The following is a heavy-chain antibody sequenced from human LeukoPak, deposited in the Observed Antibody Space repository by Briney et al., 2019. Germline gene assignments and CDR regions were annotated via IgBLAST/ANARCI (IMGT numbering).Heavy chain of an antibody. J-gene: IGHJ3*02. D-gene: IGHD6-13*01. CDR3: TRDGMRVSGGDAFDI. V-gene: IGHV4-61*02. CDR2: FTTAGTT. CDR1: GGSISSGSYF. Sequence: PSQTLSLTCTVSGGSISSGSYFWSWIRQPAGRGLEWIGRFTTAGTTNYNPSLKSRVTISVDRSKNQFSLRLNSVTAADTAVYYCTRDGMRVSGGDAFDIWGQGTMVTVSS.